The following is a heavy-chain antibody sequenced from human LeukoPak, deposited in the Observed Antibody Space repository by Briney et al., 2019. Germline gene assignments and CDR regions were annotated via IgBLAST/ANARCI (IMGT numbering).Heavy chain of an antibody. D-gene: IGHD3-10*01. J-gene: IGHJ5*01. CDR3: ARGPLFGEFKGFDP. CDR2: INWNGGST. CDR1: GFSFDEYG. Sequence: PGGSLRLSCAASGFSFDEYGMSWVRQAPGKGLEWVSGINWNGGSTGYADSVKGRFTISRDNAKKSLYLQMHSLRAEDTALYHCARGPLFGEFKGFDPWGQGTLVTVSS. V-gene: IGHV3-20*01.